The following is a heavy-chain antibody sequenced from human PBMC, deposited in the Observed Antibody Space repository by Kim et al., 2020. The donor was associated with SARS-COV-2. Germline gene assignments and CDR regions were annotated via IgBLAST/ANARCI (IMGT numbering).Heavy chain of an antibody. CDR1: GCSISSYY. CDR3: AREGVLRWFGELLSYYGMDV. Sequence: SETLSLTCTVSGCSISSYYWSWIRQPAGKGLAWIGRIYTSGSINYNPSLKSRVTMSVDTSKNQSSLKRSSVTAADTAVYYCAREGVLRWFGELLSYYGMDVWGQGTTVTVSS. J-gene: IGHJ6*02. D-gene: IGHD3-10*01. CDR2: IYTSGSI. V-gene: IGHV4-4*07.